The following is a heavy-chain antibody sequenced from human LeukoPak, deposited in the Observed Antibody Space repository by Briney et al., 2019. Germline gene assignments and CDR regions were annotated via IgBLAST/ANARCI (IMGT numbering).Heavy chain of an antibody. V-gene: IGHV4-30-4*08. CDR1: GGSISSGDYY. CDR3: ARAMGGFLEWSRLDY. CDR2: IYYSGST. J-gene: IGHJ4*02. Sequence: SETLSLTCTVSGGSISSGDYYWSWIRQPPGKGLEWIGYIYYSGSTYYNPSLKSRVTISVDTSKNQFSLKLSSVTAADTAVYYCARAMGGFLEWSRLDYWGQGTLVTVSS. D-gene: IGHD3-3*01.